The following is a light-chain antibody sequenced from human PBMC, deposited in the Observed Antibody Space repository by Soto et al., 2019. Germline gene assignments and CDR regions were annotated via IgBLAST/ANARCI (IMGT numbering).Light chain of an antibody. CDR2: DAS. CDR3: QQRSNWPPLYT. V-gene: IGKV3-11*01. Sequence: EIVLTQSPATLSLSPGERVTLSCRASQTVSSYLAWYQQKPGQAPRLLIYDASKRASGIPARFSGSGSGTYFTLTISSLEPEDFAVYFCQQRSNWPPLYTFGQGTKLEIK. J-gene: IGKJ2*01. CDR1: QTVSSY.